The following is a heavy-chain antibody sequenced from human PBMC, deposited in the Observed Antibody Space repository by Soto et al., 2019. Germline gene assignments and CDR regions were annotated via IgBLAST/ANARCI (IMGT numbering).Heavy chain of an antibody. CDR2: IYFGDSSV. CDR1: GEKFYKLW. J-gene: IGHJ4*02. D-gene: IGHD1-26*01. Sequence: GEPRKMSWWSSGEKFYKLWNDWGRQMPEKALEWMGMIYFGDSSVRYSPSFQGQVTISADKSVSTAYLQWSSLKGSDAATYYCARRRNRVGAAFDSWGQGTLVTVSS. CDR3: ARRRNRVGAAFDS. V-gene: IGHV5-51*01.